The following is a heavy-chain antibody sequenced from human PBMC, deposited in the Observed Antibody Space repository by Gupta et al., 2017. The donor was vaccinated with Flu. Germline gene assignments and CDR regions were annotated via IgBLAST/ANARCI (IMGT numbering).Heavy chain of an antibody. Sequence: QSPGKGLEWVAYINGTSNRNRYDAKAVRGLCTVSRDDAENSLYLNINRRRAEDTAFYCCARARLFNDERYFDPWGQGTQVTVSS. CDR3: ARARLFNDERYFDP. CDR2: INGTSNRNR. D-gene: IGHD1-1*01. J-gene: IGHJ4*02. V-gene: IGHV3-21*01.